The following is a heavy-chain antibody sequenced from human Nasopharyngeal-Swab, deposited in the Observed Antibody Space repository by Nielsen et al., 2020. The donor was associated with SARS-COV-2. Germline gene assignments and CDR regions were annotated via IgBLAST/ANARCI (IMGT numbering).Heavy chain of an antibody. J-gene: IGHJ4*02. Sequence: GGSLRLSCAASGFTFDDYAMHWVRPAPGKGLEWVSGISWNSGSIGYADSVKGRFTISRDNAKNSLYLQMNSLGAEETALYYCAKDGSVYYGSGSYVDYWGQGTLVTVSS. CDR1: GFTFDDYA. V-gene: IGHV3-9*01. CDR3: AKDGSVYYGSGSYVDY. CDR2: ISWNSGSI. D-gene: IGHD3-10*01.